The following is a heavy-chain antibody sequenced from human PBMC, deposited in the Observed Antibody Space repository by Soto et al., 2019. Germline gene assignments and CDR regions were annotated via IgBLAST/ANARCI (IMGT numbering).Heavy chain of an antibody. D-gene: IGHD5-12*01. J-gene: IGHJ6*02. V-gene: IGHV3-15*01. CDR3: ARDQREYSGYQNYYYYGMDV. CDR2: IKSKTDGGTT. CDR1: GFTFSNAW. Sequence: GGSLRLSCAASGFTFSNAWMSWVRQAPGKRLERVGRIKSKTDGGTTDYAAPVKGRFTISRDDSKNTLYLQMNSLKTEDTAVYYCARDQREYSGYQNYYYYGMDVWGQGTTVTVSS.